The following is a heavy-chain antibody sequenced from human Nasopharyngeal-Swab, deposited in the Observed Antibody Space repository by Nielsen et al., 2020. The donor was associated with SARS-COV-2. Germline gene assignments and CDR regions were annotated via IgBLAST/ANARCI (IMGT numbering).Heavy chain of an antibody. CDR1: GGTFSSYA. V-gene: IGHV1-69*13. J-gene: IGHJ6*02. Sequence: SVKVSCKASGGTFSSYAISWVRQAPGQGLEWMGGIIPIFGTANYAQKFQGRVTITADESTSTAYMELSRLRSDDTAVYYCARALGYCSSTSCDTGENYYYYGMDVWGQGTTVTVSS. CDR2: IIPIFGTA. D-gene: IGHD2-2*02. CDR3: ARALGYCSSTSCDTGENYYYYGMDV.